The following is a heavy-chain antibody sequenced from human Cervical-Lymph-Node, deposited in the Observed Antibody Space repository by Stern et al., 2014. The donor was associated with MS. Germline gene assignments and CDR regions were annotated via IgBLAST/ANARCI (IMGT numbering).Heavy chain of an antibody. J-gene: IGHJ4*02. CDR3: ARDRGSYSDY. Sequence: QVKLVQSGAEVERPGASVKVSCKASGYTFTAYFLHWVRQAPGQGLEWMGWISPKTGSATYAQKFQDRVTMTRDTSINTGYMEVSSLRSDDTAVYYGARDRGSYSDYWGQGTLVAVSS. D-gene: IGHD1-26*01. CDR1: GYTFTAYF. CDR2: ISPKTGSA. V-gene: IGHV1-2*02.